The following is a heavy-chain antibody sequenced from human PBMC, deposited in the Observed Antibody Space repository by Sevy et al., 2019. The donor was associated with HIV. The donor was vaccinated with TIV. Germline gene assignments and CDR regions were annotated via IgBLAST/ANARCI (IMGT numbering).Heavy chain of an antibody. CDR2: IKQDGSEK. CDR1: GFTFSSYW. Sequence: GGSLRLSCAASGFTFSSYWMSWVRQAPGKGLERVANIKQDGSEKYYVDSVKGRFTISRDNAKNSLYLQMNSLRAEDTAVYYCARDDIGIAARPTYYYYGMDVWGQGTTVTVSS. J-gene: IGHJ6*02. V-gene: IGHV3-7*01. CDR3: ARDDIGIAARPTYYYYGMDV. D-gene: IGHD6-6*01.